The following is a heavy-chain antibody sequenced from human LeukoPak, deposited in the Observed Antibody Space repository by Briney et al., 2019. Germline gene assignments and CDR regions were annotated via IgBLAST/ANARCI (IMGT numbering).Heavy chain of an antibody. CDR3: ARDYQGGYGDKTVDY. J-gene: IGHJ4*02. D-gene: IGHD5-18*01. Sequence: SETLSLTCTVSGGSISSNTYYWGWIRQPPGKGLEWIGSIYYSGSTYYNPSLKSRVTISVDTSKNQFSLKLSSVTAADTAVYYCARDYQGGYGDKTVDYWGQGTLVTVSS. V-gene: IGHV4-39*07. CDR2: IYYSGST. CDR1: GGSISSNTYY.